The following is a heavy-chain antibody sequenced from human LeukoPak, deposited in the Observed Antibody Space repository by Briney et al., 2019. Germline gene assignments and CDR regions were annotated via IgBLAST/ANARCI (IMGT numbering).Heavy chain of an antibody. D-gene: IGHD6-13*01. V-gene: IGHV1-18*01. J-gene: IGHJ4*02. CDR2: ISAYNGNT. CDR3: ARDRGSLAAADTDY. CDR1: GYTFTSYD. Sequence: ASVKVSCKASGYTFTSYDINWVRQATGQGLEWMGWISAYNGNTNYAQKLQGRVTMTTDTSTSTAYMELRSLRSDDTAVYYCARDRGSLAAADTDYWGQGTLVTVSS.